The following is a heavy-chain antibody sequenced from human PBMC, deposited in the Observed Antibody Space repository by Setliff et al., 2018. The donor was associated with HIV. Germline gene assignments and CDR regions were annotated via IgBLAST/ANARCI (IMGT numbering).Heavy chain of an antibody. CDR2: ISPYSDMR. Sequence: HWVRQAPGKGLEWVSSISPYSDMRDYMDSVNGRFIISRDNAMNCLYLEMNSLTIDDTAFYYCAKGGTMTGRGHYYMDVCGKGTTVTVSS. CDR3: AKGGTMTGRGHYYMDV. J-gene: IGHJ6*03. V-gene: IGHV3-9*01. D-gene: IGHD3-9*01.